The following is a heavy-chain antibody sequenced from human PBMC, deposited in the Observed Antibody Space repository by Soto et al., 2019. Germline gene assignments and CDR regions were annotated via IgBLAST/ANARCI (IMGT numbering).Heavy chain of an antibody. CDR2: MNGDGSEI. J-gene: IGHJ1*01. D-gene: IGHD2-8*01. CDR1: GFTVSSNY. Sequence: GGSLRLSCAASGFTVSSNYMSWVRQAPGKGLEWVSRMNGDGSEIRYADSVKGRFTMSRDNARNILYLQMNSLRVEDTALYYCASGPSGNGHLSEYWGQGTLVTVSS. CDR3: ASGPSGNGHLSEY. V-gene: IGHV3-74*01.